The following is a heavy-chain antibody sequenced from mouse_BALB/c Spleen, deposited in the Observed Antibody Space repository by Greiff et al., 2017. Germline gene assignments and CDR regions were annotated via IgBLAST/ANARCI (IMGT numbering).Heavy chain of an antibody. CDR2: IDPSDSYT. Sequence: QVQLQQPGAELVKPGASVKLSCKASGYTFTSYWMHWVKQRPGQGLEWIGEIDPSDSYTNYNQKFKGKATLTVDKSSSTAYMQLSSLTSEDSAVYYCARRGSAYWGQGTLVTVSA. V-gene: IGHV1-69*02. CDR3: ARRGSAY. J-gene: IGHJ3*01. CDR1: GYTFTSYW.